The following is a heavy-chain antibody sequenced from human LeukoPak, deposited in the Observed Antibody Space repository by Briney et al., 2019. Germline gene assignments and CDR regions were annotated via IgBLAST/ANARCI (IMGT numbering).Heavy chain of an antibody. D-gene: IGHD2-2*03. Sequence: SETLSLTCAVYGGSFSGYYWSWIRQPPGKGLEWIGEINHSGSTNYNPSLKSRVTISVDTSKNQFSLKLSSVTAADTAVYYCARGRSWILLGNWFDPWGQGTLVTVSS. CDR1: GGSFSGYY. CDR2: INHSGST. J-gene: IGHJ5*02. CDR3: ARGRSWILLGNWFDP. V-gene: IGHV4-34*01.